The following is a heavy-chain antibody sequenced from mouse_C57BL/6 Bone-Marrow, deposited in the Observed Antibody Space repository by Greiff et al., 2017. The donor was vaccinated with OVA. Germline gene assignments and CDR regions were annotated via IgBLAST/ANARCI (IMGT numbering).Heavy chain of an antibody. CDR2: IYPGSGNT. D-gene: IGHD1-1*01. J-gene: IGHJ1*03. Sequence: QVQLQQSGAELVRPGASVKLSCKASGYTFTDYYINWVKQRPGQGLEWIARIYPGSGNTYYNEKFKGKATLTAEKSSSTAYMQLSSLTSEDSAVYFCARSLLYYYGSSYWYFDVWGTGTTVTVSS. CDR3: ARSLLYYYGSSYWYFDV. V-gene: IGHV1-76*01. CDR1: GYTFTDYY.